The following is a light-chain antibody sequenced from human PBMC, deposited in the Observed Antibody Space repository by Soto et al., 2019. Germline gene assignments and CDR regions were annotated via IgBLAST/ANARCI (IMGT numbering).Light chain of an antibody. CDR1: SNDVGGYKY. V-gene: IGLV2-11*01. J-gene: IGLJ2*01. CDR3: CSYTGRYTDVV. CDR2: DVS. Sequence: QSALTQPRSVSGSPGQSVTISCTGTSNDVGGYKYVSWYQQHPGKAPKFMIYDVSKRPSGVPDRFSGSKSGNTASLTISGLQPEDEADYYCCSYTGRYTDVVFGGGTKLTVL.